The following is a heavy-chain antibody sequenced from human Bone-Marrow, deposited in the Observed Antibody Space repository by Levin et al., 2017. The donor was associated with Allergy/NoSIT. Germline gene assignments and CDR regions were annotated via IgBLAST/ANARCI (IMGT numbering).Heavy chain of an antibody. J-gene: IGHJ4*02. D-gene: IGHD2-2*01. Sequence: SGPTLVKPTETLTLTCTVSGFSLSNARMGVSWIRQPPGKALEWLAHIFSNDEKSYSTSLKSRLTISKDTSKSQVVLTMTNMDPVDTATYYCARYTWSCISTSCQYYFDYWGQGTLVTVSS. V-gene: IGHV2-26*01. CDR3: ARYTWSCISTSCQYYFDY. CDR2: IFSNDEK. CDR1: GFSLSNARMG.